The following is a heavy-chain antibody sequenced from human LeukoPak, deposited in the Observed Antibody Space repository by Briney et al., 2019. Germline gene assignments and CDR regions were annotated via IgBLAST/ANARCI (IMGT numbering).Heavy chain of an antibody. J-gene: IGHJ3*02. D-gene: IGHD3-22*01. V-gene: IGHV3-21*06. CDR3: ARWGYHSRGYYPYPDAFDI. CDR1: GFTFNSYS. Sequence: PGGSLRLSCAASGFTFNSYSMNWVRQAPGKGLEWVSSITSIGDYIFYADSMKGRFTISRDNAENSLYLEMNSLRAEDTAVYYCARWGYHSRGYYPYPDAFDIWGQGTMVTVSS. CDR2: ITSIGDYI.